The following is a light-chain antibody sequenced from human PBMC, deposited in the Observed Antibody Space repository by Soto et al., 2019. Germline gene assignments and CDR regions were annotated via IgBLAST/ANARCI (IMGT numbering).Light chain of an antibody. Sequence: QSVLTQPASVSGSPGQSITISCTGTSSDVGGYNYVSWYQQHPGRALKLMIYDVSNRPSGVSNRFSGSKSGNTASLTISGLQAEDEADYHCSSFTSSSTWVFGGGTKLTVL. J-gene: IGLJ3*02. V-gene: IGLV2-14*01. CDR1: SSDVGGYNY. CDR2: DVS. CDR3: SSFTSSSTWV.